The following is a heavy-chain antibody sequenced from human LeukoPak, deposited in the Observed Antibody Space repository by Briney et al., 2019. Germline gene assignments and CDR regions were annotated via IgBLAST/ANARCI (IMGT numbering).Heavy chain of an antibody. J-gene: IGHJ4*02. CDR3: ARGDGYSSPYYFDY. Sequence: ASVKVSREACVGTFSSYALSCVREAPGQGREWMGGIIPIFGTANYAQKVQGRVTITADKSTSTAYMELSSLRSEDTAVYYCARGDGYSSPYYFDYWGQGTLVTVSS. CDR1: VGTFSSYA. CDR2: IIPIFGTA. V-gene: IGHV1-69*06. D-gene: IGHD5-18*01.